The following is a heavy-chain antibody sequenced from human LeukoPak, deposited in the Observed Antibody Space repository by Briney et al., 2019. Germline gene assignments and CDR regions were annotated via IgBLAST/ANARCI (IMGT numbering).Heavy chain of an antibody. V-gene: IGHV3-21*01. CDR1: GFTFSSYS. D-gene: IGHD3-3*01. CDR2: ISSSSSYI. J-gene: IGHJ5*02. CDR3: ARGVSLPYDFWEKSWFDP. Sequence: GGSLRLSCAASGFTFSSYSMNWVRQAPGKGLEWVSSISSSSSYIYYADSVKGRFTIFRDNAKNSLYLQMNSLRAEDTAVYYCARGVSLPYDFWEKSWFDPWGQGTLVTVSS.